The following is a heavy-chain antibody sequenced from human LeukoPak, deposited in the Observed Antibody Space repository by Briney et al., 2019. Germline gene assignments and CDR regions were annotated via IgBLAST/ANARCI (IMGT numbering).Heavy chain of an antibody. J-gene: IGHJ3*02. CDR3: ARDQLWGPGDWNERPYAFDI. CDR1: GFTVSSNY. Sequence: GGSLRLSCAASGFTVSSNYMSWVRQAPGKGLEWVSVIYSGGSTYYADSVKGRFTISRDNSKNTLYLQMNSLRAEDTAVYYCARDQLWGPGDWNERPYAFDIWGQGTMVTVSS. V-gene: IGHV3-66*02. D-gene: IGHD1-1*01. CDR2: IYSGGST.